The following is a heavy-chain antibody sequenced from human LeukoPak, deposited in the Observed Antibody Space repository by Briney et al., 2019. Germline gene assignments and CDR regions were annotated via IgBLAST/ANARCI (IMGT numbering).Heavy chain of an antibody. J-gene: IGHJ4*02. CDR2: ISSSSSYI. V-gene: IGHV3-21*01. Sequence: GGSLRLSCAASGFTFSSYSMNWVRQAPGKGLEWVSSISSSSSYIYYADSVKGRFTISRDNAKNSLYLQMNSLRAEDTAVYYCAKEPVVLRYFDWAPCDYWGQGTLVTVSS. CDR1: GFTFSSYS. D-gene: IGHD3-9*01. CDR3: AKEPVVLRYFDWAPCDY.